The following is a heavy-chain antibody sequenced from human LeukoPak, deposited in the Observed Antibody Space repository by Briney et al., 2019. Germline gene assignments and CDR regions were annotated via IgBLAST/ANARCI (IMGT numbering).Heavy chain of an antibody. Sequence: SETLSLTCAVYGGSFSGYYWSWIRQPPGKGLEWIGEINHSGSTNYNPSLKSRVTISVDTSKNQFSLKLSSATAADTAVYYCARAFGDSSGYYSDYWGQGTLVTVSS. V-gene: IGHV4-34*01. J-gene: IGHJ4*02. CDR2: INHSGST. CDR1: GGSFSGYY. D-gene: IGHD3-22*01. CDR3: ARAFGDSSGYYSDY.